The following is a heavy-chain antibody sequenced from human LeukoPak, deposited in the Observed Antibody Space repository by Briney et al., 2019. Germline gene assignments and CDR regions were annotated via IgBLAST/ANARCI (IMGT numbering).Heavy chain of an antibody. Sequence: GGSLRLSCAASGFTVSSNYMSWVRQAPGKGLEWVSVIYSGGSTYYADSVKGRFTISRDNSKNTLYLQMNSLRAEDTAVYYCARESPLGWLPDYWGQGTLVTVSS. D-gene: IGHD6-19*01. V-gene: IGHV3-53*01. CDR3: ARESPLGWLPDY. CDR1: GFTVSSNY. J-gene: IGHJ4*02. CDR2: IYSGGST.